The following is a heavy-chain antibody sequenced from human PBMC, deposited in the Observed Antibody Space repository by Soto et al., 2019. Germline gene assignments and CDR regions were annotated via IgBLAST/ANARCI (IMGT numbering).Heavy chain of an antibody. Sequence: GGSLRLSXAASGFTFSSYSMNWVRQAPGKGLEWVSYISSSSSTIYYADSVKGRFTISRDNAKNSLYLQMNSLRDEDTAVYYCARFFYCSGGSCYSAFYYYDSSGRPEDAFDIWGQGTMVTVSS. CDR2: ISSSSSTI. CDR3: ARFFYCSGGSCYSAFYYYDSSGRPEDAFDI. V-gene: IGHV3-48*02. CDR1: GFTFSSYS. J-gene: IGHJ3*02. D-gene: IGHD2-15*01.